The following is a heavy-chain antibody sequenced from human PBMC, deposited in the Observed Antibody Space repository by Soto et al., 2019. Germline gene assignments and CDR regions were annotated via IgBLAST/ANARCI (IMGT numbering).Heavy chain of an antibody. V-gene: IGHV4-59*08. J-gene: IGHJ6*03. Sequence: SETLSLTCTVSGGSISSYYWSWIRQPPGKGLEWIGYIYYSGSTNYNPSLKSRVTISVDTSKNQFSLKLSSVTAADTAVYYCARQGFGYRGDYYYMDVWGKGTTVTVSS. CDR3: ARQGFGYRGDYYYMDV. CDR1: GGSISSYY. D-gene: IGHD5-18*01. CDR2: IYYSGST.